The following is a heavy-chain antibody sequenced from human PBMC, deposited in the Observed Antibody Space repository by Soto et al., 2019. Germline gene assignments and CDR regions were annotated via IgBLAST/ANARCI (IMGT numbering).Heavy chain of an antibody. J-gene: IGHJ6*02. V-gene: IGHV1-69*06. D-gene: IGHD1-26*01. CDR2: IIPIFGTA. Sequence: ASVKVSCKASGGTFSSYAISWVRQAPGQGLEWMGGIIPIFGTANYAQKFQGRVTITADKSTSTAYMELSSLRSEDTAVYYCARVSGGSYYPYYYYGMDVWGQGTTVTVSS. CDR1: GGTFSSYA. CDR3: ARVSGGSYYPYYYYGMDV.